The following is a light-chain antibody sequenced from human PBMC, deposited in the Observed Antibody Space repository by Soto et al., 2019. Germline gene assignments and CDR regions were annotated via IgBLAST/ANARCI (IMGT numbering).Light chain of an antibody. CDR3: QQSNTYST. Sequence: DIHTRQNPPFTSAYVGHRVTITCRASHSISSYLNWYQQKPGEAPKLLIYAASSLQSGVPARFSGSGSGTEFTLTISSLQPDDFPTYYCQQSNTYSTFGQRTRL. J-gene: IGKJ5*01. CDR1: HSISSY. CDR2: AAS. V-gene: IGKV1-39*02.